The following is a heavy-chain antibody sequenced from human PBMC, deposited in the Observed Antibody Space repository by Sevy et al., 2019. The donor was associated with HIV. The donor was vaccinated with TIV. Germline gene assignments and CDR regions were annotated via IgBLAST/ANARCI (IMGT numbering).Heavy chain of an antibody. CDR1: GFTLSGSA. CDR3: LKGTQTRGNDDAFDT. J-gene: IGHJ3*02. CDR2: IRSKGNSHPT. Sequence: GGSLRLSCAASGFTLSGSALHWVRQSSEKGLEWLGRIRSKGNSHPTAYPASLEGRFTVSRDDSKNTAFLQMNSLKIEETAVYYCLKGTQTRGNDDAFDTWGQGTKVTVSS. V-gene: IGHV3-73*01. D-gene: IGHD1-1*01.